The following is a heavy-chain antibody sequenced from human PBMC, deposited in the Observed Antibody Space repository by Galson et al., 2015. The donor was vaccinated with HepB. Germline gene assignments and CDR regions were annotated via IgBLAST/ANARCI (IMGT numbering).Heavy chain of an antibody. D-gene: IGHD6-19*01. CDR2: ITSDTRTI. V-gene: IGHV3-48*02. CDR1: GFTFNSYS. J-gene: IGHJ4*01. CDR3: ARSVAGSFDY. Sequence: SLRLSCAASGFTFNSYSMNWVRQAPGKGLEWVSYITSDTRTINYADSVKGRFTISRDNAKNSLYLQMNSLRDEDTAVYYCARSVAGSFDYWGHGTLVTVSS.